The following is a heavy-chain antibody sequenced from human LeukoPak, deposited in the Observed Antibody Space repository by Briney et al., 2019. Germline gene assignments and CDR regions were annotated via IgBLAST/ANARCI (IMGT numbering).Heavy chain of an antibody. D-gene: IGHD6-25*01. V-gene: IGHV4-39*02. CDR2: VYYGRSP. Sequence: SSETLSLTCTVSGGSISGSSYYWGWIRQPPGKGLEWIGSVYYGRSPYFNPSLESRATISVDTSKNHFSLKMSSVTAADTAVYYCARSSGTGTFSYWGQGTLVTVSS. J-gene: IGHJ4*02. CDR1: GGSISGSSYY. CDR3: ARSSGTGTFSY.